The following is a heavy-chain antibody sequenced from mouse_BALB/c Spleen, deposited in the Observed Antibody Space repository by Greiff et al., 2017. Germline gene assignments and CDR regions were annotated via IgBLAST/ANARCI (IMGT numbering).Heavy chain of an antibody. J-gene: IGHJ2*01. Sequence: QVQLQQSGAELVRPGASVTLSCKASGYTFTDYEMHWVKQTPVHGLEWIGAIDPETGGTAYNQKFKGKATLTADKSSSTAYMELRSLTSEDSAVYYCTRWTITTFDYWGQGTTLTVSS. CDR1: GYTFTDYE. D-gene: IGHD1-2*01. CDR3: TRWTITTFDY. CDR2: IDPETGGT. V-gene: IGHV1-15*01.